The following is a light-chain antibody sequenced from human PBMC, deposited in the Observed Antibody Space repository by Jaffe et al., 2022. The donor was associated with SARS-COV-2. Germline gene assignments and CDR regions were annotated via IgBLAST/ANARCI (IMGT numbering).Light chain of an antibody. V-gene: IGLV6-57*02. CDR2: EDH. J-gene: IGLJ3*02. Sequence: FMLTQPHSVSESPGKTVIISCTGSSGNIASNYVQWYQQRPGSAPTTVIYEDHQRPSGVPDRFSGSIDSSSNSASLTISGLQTEDEADYYCQSYDSSNWVFGGGTKLTVL. CDR1: SGNIASNY. CDR3: QSYDSSNWV.